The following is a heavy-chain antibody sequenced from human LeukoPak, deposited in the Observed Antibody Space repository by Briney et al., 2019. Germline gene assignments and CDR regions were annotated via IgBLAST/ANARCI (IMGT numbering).Heavy chain of an antibody. V-gene: IGHV4-4*07. CDR2: IYTSGST. J-gene: IGHJ6*02. Sequence: SETLSLTCTVSGGSISSYYWSWIRQPAGKGLEWIGRIYTSGSTNYNPSLKSRVTMSVDTSKNQFSLKLSSVTAADTAVYYCARVIAAADTHGYYYYGMDVWGQGTTVTVSS. CDR1: GGSISSYY. D-gene: IGHD6-25*01. CDR3: ARVIAAADTHGYYYYGMDV.